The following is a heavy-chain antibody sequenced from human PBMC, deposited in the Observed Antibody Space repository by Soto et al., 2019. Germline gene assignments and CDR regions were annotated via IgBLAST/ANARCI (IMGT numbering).Heavy chain of an antibody. D-gene: IGHD5-12*01. CDR2: IIPIFGTA. CDR1: GGTFSSYA. J-gene: IGHJ6*02. V-gene: IGHV1-69*01. CDR3: AGVSSTWLAIGYYYSNAMAV. Sequence: QVQLVQSGAEVKKPGSSVKVSCKASGGTFSSYAISWVRQAPGQGLEWMGGIIPIFGTANYAQKFQGRVTITADESTSTAYFELSSLRSEATAFYYCAGVSSTWLAIGYYYSNAMAVWGQATTVTVSS.